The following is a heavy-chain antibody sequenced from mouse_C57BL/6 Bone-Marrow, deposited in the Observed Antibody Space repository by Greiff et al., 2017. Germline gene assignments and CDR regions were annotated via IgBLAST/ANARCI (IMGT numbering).Heavy chain of an antibody. V-gene: IGHV3-6*01. Sequence: ESGPGLVKPSQSLSLTCSVTGYSITSGYYWNWIRQFPGNKLEWMGYISYDGSNNYNPSLKNRISITRDTSKNQFFLKLNSVTTEDTATYYCARDRYYGSSPWFAYWGQGTLVTVSA. CDR3: ARDRYYGSSPWFAY. CDR1: GYSITSGYY. CDR2: ISYDGSN. D-gene: IGHD1-1*01. J-gene: IGHJ3*01.